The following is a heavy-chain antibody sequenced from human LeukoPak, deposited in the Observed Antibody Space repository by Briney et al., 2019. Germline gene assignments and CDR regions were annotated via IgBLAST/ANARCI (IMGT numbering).Heavy chain of an antibody. CDR3: ARTKSGWYYSDY. D-gene: IGHD6-19*01. CDR1: GGSMRSYY. V-gene: IGHV4-59*08. J-gene: IGHJ4*02. CDR2: VYYSGTA. Sequence: SETLSLTCTVSGGSMRSYYWSWIRQPPGKGLELIGYVYYSGTANYNPSLESRVTILVDTSKNQFSLNLISVTAADTAVYYCARTKSGWYYSDYWGQGTLVSVSS.